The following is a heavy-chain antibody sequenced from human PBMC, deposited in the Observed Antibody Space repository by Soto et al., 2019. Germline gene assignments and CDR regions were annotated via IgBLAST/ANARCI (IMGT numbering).Heavy chain of an antibody. CDR1: GGSISSDY. CDR3: ASGLEEYSSSWYDY. CDR2: IYYSGSI. J-gene: IGHJ4*02. Sequence: SETLSLTCTVSGGSISSDYLSWIRQPPGKGLEWIGFIYYSGSINYNPSFESRVAISVDTSKNQFSLNLTSVTAADTALYYCASGLEEYSSSWYDYWGQGSPVTVSS. V-gene: IGHV4-59*08. D-gene: IGHD6-13*01.